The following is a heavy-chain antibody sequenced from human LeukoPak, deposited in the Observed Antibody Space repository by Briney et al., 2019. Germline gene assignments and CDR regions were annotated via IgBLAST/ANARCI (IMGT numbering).Heavy chain of an antibody. CDR3: ARSRGNSGSYPLDY. CDR2: ISSSSSTI. J-gene: IGHJ4*02. CDR1: EFTFSSYS. Sequence: GSLRLSCEASEFTFSSYSMNWVRQAPGKGLEWVSYISSSSSTIYYAESVKGRFTISRDNAKNSLYLQMNSLRVEDMAVYYCARSRGNSGSYPLDYWGQGTLVTVSS. D-gene: IGHD1-26*01. V-gene: IGHV3-48*01.